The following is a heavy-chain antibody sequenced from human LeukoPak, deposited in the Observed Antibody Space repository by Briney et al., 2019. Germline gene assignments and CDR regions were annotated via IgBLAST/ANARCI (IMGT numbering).Heavy chain of an antibody. J-gene: IGHJ5*02. V-gene: IGHV3-33*01. D-gene: IGHD4-23*01. CDR3: ARDKDTKGNSSRVEP. CDR2: IQSDGSKE. Sequence: PGGSLRLSCAASGFTFRYYGMHWVRQAPGKGLEWVAAIQSDGSKEYYAGSVKGRFAISRDDSRSTQYLQMNSLRDEDTAVYYCARDKDTKGNSSRVEPWGQGTLV. CDR1: GFTFRYYG.